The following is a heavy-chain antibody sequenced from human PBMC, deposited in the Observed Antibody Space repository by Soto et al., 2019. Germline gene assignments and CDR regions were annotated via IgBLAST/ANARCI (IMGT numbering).Heavy chain of an antibody. D-gene: IGHD5-12*01. CDR2: IIPIFGTA. J-gene: IGHJ2*01. Sequence: QVQLVQSGAELKNPGSSVTVSCKASGGTFSSYTISWVRQAPGQGLEWMGGIIPIFGTANYAQKFQGRVMITADESTSTAYMELSSLRSEDTAVYYCARGNHRWLQLWYFDLWGRGTLVTVSS. V-gene: IGHV1-69*01. CDR1: GGTFSSYT. CDR3: ARGNHRWLQLWYFDL.